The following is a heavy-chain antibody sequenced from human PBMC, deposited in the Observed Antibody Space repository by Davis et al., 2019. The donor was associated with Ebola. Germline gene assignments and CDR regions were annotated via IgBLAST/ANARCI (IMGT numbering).Heavy chain of an antibody. D-gene: IGHD6-19*01. CDR3: ARLGGWLVDWFDP. CDR1: GGSFSAYY. CDR2: INHSGST. J-gene: IGHJ5*02. V-gene: IGHV4-34*01. Sequence: SETLSLTCAVYGGSFSAYYWSWIRQPPGKGLEWIGEINHSGSTNYNPSLKSRVTISVDTSKNQFSLRLSSVTAADTAVYYCARLGGWLVDWFDPWGQGTLVTVSS.